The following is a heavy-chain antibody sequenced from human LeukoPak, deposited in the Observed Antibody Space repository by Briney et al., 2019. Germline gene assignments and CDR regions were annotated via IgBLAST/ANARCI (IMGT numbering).Heavy chain of an antibody. CDR3: AREYGWSVES. Sequence: PGESLRLSCVASGFTFSRYWMSWVRQAAGKGLEWVANMMEDGSEKYYVGSVKGRFTISRDNAKNSLYLQMDRLRAEDTAVYYCAREYGWSVESWGQGTLVTVSS. V-gene: IGHV3-7*01. CDR1: GFTFSRYW. CDR2: MMEDGSEK. J-gene: IGHJ4*02. D-gene: IGHD2-8*02.